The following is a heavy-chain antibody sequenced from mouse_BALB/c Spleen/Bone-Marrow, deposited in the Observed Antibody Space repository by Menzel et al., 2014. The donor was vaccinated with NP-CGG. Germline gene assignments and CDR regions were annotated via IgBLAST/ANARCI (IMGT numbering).Heavy chain of an antibody. CDR1: GFNIKDTY. Sequence: EVKVVESGAELVKPGASVKLSCTASGFNIKDTYMHWVKRRPEQGLEWIGRIDPANGSTKYDPKFQGKATITADTSSNTAYLQLSSLTSEDTAVYYCASYYYGSSLFAYWGQGTLVTVSA. J-gene: IGHJ3*01. CDR3: ASYYYGSSLFAY. CDR2: IDPANGST. V-gene: IGHV14-3*02. D-gene: IGHD1-1*01.